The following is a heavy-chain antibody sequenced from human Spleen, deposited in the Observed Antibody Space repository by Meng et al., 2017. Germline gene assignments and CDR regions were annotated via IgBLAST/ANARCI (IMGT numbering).Heavy chain of an antibody. Sequence: SVKVSCKASGYTFTGYYMHWVRQAPGQGLEWMGGIIPIFGTANYAQKFQGRVTITADESTSTAYMELSSLRSEDTAVYYCAREGDYYDSPSDPWGQGTLVTVSS. CDR3: AREGDYYDSPSDP. D-gene: IGHD3-22*01. V-gene: IGHV1-69*13. J-gene: IGHJ5*02. CDR1: GYTFTGYY. CDR2: IIPIFGTA.